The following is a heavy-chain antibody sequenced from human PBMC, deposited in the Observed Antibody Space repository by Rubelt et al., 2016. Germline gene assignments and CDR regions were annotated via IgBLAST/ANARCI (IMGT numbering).Heavy chain of an antibody. J-gene: IGHJ4*02. CDR3: AKGGNFDY. CDR2: ISGSGDET. CDR1: GFTFSRNA. Sequence: EVQLVESGGVLVQPGGSLRLSCEASGFTFSRNAMNWVRQAPGKGLEWVSGISGSGDETYYADSVKGRVTIARDSSKNTLYLQMNSLRAEDTGVYDCAKGGNFDYWGQGTLVTVSS. D-gene: IGHD3-10*01. V-gene: IGHV3-23*04.